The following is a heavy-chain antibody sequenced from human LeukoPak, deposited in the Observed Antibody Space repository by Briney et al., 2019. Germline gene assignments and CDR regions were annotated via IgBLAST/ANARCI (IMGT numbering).Heavy chain of an antibody. J-gene: IGHJ5*02. CDR1: GGSFSDYY. CDR3: ASDVDRTGWFDP. CDR2: IYRSGST. D-gene: IGHD3-22*01. Sequence: PSETLSLTCAVYGGSFSDYYWNWIRQPPGKGLEWIGEIYRSGSTNYNPSLKSRVTISVDTSKNRFSLKLSSVTAADTAVYYCASDVDRTGWFDPWGQGTLVTVSS. V-gene: IGHV4-34*01.